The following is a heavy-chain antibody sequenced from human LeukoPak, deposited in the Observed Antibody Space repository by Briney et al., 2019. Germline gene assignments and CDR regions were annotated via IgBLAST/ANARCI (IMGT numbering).Heavy chain of an antibody. V-gene: IGHV4-34*01. J-gene: IGHJ3*02. CDR1: GGSFSGYY. D-gene: IGHD3-22*01. CDR3: ARAYYYDSSGYEDAFDI. CDR2: INHSGST. Sequence: SETLSLTCAVYGGSFSGYYWSWIRQPPGKGLEWIGEINHSGSTYYNPSLKSRVTISVDTSKNQFSLKLSSVTAANTAVYYCARAYYYDSSGYEDAFDIWGQGTMVTVSS.